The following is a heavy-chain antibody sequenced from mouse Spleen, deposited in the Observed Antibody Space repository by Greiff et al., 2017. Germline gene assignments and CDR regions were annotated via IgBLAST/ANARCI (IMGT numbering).Heavy chain of an antibody. J-gene: IGHJ1*01. CDR2: IYPGSGNT. V-gene: IGHV1-66*01. CDR3: ARYGNYENWYFDV. D-gene: IGHD2-1*01. Sequence: VQRVESGPELVKPGASVKISCKASGYSFTSYYIHWVKQRPGQGLEWIGWIYPGSGNTKYNEKFKGKATLTADTSSSTAYMQLSSLTSEDSAVYYCARYGNYENWYFDVWGAGTTVTVSS. CDR1: GYSFTSYY.